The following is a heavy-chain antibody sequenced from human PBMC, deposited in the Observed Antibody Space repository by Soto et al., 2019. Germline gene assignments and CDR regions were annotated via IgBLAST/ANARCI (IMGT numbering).Heavy chain of an antibody. CDR3: ANDGGWHFGY. V-gene: IGHV3-7*01. J-gene: IGHJ4*01. CDR2: IKTDGSAK. CDR1: GFRFSTHW. Sequence: EVQLVESGGGLVQSGGSLRLSCAASGFRFSTHWMTWVRQAPGKGLEWVATIKTDGSAKYYVDSVKGRFTISRDNAKNSLYLQMNSLRDEDTALYSWANDGGWHFGYWGQGTLVTVSP. D-gene: IGHD6-19*01.